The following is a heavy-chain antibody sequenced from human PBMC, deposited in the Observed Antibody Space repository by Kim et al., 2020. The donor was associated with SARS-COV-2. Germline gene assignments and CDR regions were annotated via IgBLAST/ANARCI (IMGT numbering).Heavy chain of an antibody. CDR2: ISSSSSYI. Sequence: GGSLRLSCAASGFTFSSYSMNWVRQAPGKGLEWVSSISSSSSYIYYADSVKGRFTISRDNAKNSLYLQMNSLRAEDTAVYYCARGSNSQDFDYWGQGTLVTVSS. CDR3: ARGSNSQDFDY. J-gene: IGHJ4*02. CDR1: GFTFSSYS. D-gene: IGHD6-13*01. V-gene: IGHV3-21*01.